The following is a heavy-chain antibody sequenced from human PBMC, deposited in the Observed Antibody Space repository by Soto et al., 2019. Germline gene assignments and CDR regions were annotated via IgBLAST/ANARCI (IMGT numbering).Heavy chain of an antibody. D-gene: IGHD4-17*01. J-gene: IGHJ6*02. CDR1: GGSISSGDYY. CDR2: IYYSGST. CDR3: ARDNRSPRTLRDYYSGMDV. Sequence: QVQLQESGPGLVKPSQTLSLTCTVSGGSISSGDYYWSWIRQPPGKGLEWIGYIYYSGSTYYNPSLKSRVTISVDTSKNQFYLKLSSVTAADTAVYYCARDNRSPRTLRDYYSGMDVWGQGTTVTVSS. V-gene: IGHV4-30-4*01.